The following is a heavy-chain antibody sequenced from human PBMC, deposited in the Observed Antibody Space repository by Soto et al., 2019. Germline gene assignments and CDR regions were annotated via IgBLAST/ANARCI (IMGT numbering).Heavy chain of an antibody. CDR1: GFTFYSYA. V-gene: IGHV3-23*01. J-gene: IGHJ3*02. D-gene: IGHD1-20*01. CDR3: VKDRMAYNSVWDPFDI. CDR2: IGSVGGDT. Sequence: LRLSCAASGFTFYSYAMSWVRQAPGKGLEWVSTIGSVGGDTYYADSVKGRFTISRDDSKNTLLLQMNSLRAEDTAVYYCVKDRMAYNSVWDPFDIWGQGTTVTVSS.